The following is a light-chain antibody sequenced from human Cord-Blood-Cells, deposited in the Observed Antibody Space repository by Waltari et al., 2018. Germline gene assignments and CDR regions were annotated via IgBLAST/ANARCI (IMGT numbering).Light chain of an antibody. CDR3: SSDAGSNNWV. CDR2: EVS. CDR1: SSDVGGYNY. Sequence: QSALTQPPSAPRSPGQPVTLSCPGTSSDVGGYNYVSWYQQHAGKAPKLMIYEVSKRLSGVPDRFSGSKSGNTGSLTASGLKAEDEADYYRSSDAGSNNWVFGGGTKLTVL. J-gene: IGLJ3*02. V-gene: IGLV2-8*01.